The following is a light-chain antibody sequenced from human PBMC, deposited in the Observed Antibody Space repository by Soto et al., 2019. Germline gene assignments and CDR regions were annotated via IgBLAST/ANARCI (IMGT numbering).Light chain of an antibody. V-gene: IGKV3-15*01. CDR1: QSVTSN. CDR2: SAS. J-gene: IGKJ2*01. CDR3: QQYNSWPYT. Sequence: EVVMTQSPASLSESPGESVTLSCRTSQSVTSNLAWYQQKVGRAPRLLVHSASTRATGIPARFSGSGSGTDFTLTISSLQSEDVAVYYCQQYNSWPYTFGQGTKLEIK.